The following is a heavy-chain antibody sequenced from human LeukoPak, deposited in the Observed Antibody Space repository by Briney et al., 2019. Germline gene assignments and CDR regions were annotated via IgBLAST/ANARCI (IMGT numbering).Heavy chain of an antibody. D-gene: IGHD5-18*01. V-gene: IGHV1-8*01. CDR1: GYTFTSYD. Sequence: GASVKDSCKASGYTFTSYDINWVRQATGQGLEWMGWMNPNSGNTGYAQKFQGRVTMTRNTSISTAYMELSSLRSEDTAVYYCARGGYSYGPNDAFDIWGQGTMVTVSS. CDR2: MNPNSGNT. J-gene: IGHJ3*02. CDR3: ARGGYSYGPNDAFDI.